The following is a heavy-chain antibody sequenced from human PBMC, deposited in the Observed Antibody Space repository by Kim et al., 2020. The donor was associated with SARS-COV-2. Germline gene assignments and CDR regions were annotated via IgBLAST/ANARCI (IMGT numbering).Heavy chain of an antibody. J-gene: IGHJ5*02. CDR1: GFTFSSYA. CDR3: AKKDYYGSGSQNWFDP. CDR2: ISGSGGST. Sequence: GGSLRLSCAASGFTFSSYAMSWVRQAPGKGLEWVSAISGSGGSTYYADSVKGRFTISRDNSKNTLYLQMNSLRAEDTAVYYCAKKDYYGSGSQNWFDPWGQGTLVTVSS. V-gene: IGHV3-23*01. D-gene: IGHD3-10*01.